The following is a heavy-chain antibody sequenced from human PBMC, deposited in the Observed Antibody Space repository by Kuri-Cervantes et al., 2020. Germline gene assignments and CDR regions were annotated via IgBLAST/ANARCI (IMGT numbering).Heavy chain of an antibody. CDR1: GFTFCNAW. J-gene: IGHJ3*02. Sequence: GESLKISCAASGFTFCNAWMSWVRQAPGKGLEWVGRIKSKTDGGTTDYAAPVKGRFTISRDDSKNTLYLQMNSLKTEDTAVYYCTTKKYYCSSTSCYGGAFDIWGQGTMVTVSS. CDR2: IKSKTDGGTT. V-gene: IGHV3-15*01. D-gene: IGHD2-2*01. CDR3: TTKKYYCSSTSCYGGAFDI.